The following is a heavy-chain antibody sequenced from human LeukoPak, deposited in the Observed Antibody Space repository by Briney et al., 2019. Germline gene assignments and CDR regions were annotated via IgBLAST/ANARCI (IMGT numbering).Heavy chain of an antibody. Sequence: GGSLRLSCAASGFTFSHYAIHWVRQAPGKGLEWVAVISYDGSTKYYADSVKARFTISRDNSKNTLYLQMNSLRPHDTAVYYCAREIFDGDYNYYYGMDVWGQGTTVTVSS. V-gene: IGHV3-30-3*01. J-gene: IGHJ6*02. CDR1: GFTFSHYA. D-gene: IGHD4-17*01. CDR2: ISYDGSTK. CDR3: AREIFDGDYNYYYGMDV.